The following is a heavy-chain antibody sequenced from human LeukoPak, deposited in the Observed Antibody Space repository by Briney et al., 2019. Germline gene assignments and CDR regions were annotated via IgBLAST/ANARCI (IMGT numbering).Heavy chain of an antibody. J-gene: IGHJ4*02. CDR2: ISDIGSI. CDR1: GGSISSYY. V-gene: IGHV4-59*08. D-gene: IGHD2-8*02. Sequence: PSETLSLTCTGSGGSISSYYWSWIRQPPGKGLEWIAYISDIGSINYNPSLKSRVTISLDTYKNQFSLKLSSVTAADTAVYCCAGHHPRNTVDFWGQGTLVTVSS. CDR3: AGHHPRNTVDF.